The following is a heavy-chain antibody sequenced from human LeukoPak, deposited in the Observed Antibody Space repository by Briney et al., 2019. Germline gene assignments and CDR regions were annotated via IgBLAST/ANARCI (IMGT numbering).Heavy chain of an antibody. CDR2: IWYDGSNK. CDR1: GFTFSSYG. D-gene: IGHD6-25*01. V-gene: IGHV3-33*06. CDR3: AKDLRRIAAYYFDY. Sequence: GRSLRLSCAASGFTFSSYGMHWVRQAPGKGLEWVAVIWYDGSNKYYADSVKGRFTISRDNSKNTLYLQMNSLKAEDTAVYYCAKDLRRIAAYYFDYWGQGTLVTVSS. J-gene: IGHJ4*02.